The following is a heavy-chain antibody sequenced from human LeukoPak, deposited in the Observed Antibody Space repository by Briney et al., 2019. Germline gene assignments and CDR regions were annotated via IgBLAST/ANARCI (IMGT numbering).Heavy chain of an antibody. Sequence: SVKVSRKASGGTFSSYAISWVRQAPGQGLEWMGGIIPIFGTANYAQKFQGRVTITADESASTAYMELSSLRSEDTAVYYCARGLGWEGAFDIWGQGTMVTVSS. CDR1: GGTFSSYA. CDR3: ARGLGWEGAFDI. J-gene: IGHJ3*02. D-gene: IGHD3/OR15-3a*01. CDR2: IIPIFGTA. V-gene: IGHV1-69*13.